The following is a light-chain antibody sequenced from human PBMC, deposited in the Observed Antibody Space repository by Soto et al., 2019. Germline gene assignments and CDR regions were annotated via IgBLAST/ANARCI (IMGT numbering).Light chain of an antibody. CDR1: SSDVGGYNY. V-gene: IGLV2-14*01. CDR2: EVS. Sequence: QPVLTQPASVSGSPGQSITISCTGTSSDVGGYNYVSWYQQHPGKAPKLMIYEVSNRPSGVSNRLSGSKSGNTASLTISGLQAEDEADYYCSSYTSSSILVFGGGTKLTVL. CDR3: SSYTSSSILV. J-gene: IGLJ2*01.